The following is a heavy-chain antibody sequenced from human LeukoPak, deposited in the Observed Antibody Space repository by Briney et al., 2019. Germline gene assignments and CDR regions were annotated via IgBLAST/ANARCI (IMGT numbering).Heavy chain of an antibody. CDR3: ASFYGSGSPHYYYYDMDV. CDR2: IIPIFGTA. D-gene: IGHD3-10*01. CDR1: GGIFTSYA. J-gene: IGHJ6*03. V-gene: IGHV1-69*05. Sequence: GASVKVSCKASGGIFTSYAISWVRQAPGQGLEWMGGIIPIFGTANYAQKFQGRVTIITDESTSTAYMELSSLRSEDTAVYYCASFYGSGSPHYYYYDMDVWGKGTTVTVSS.